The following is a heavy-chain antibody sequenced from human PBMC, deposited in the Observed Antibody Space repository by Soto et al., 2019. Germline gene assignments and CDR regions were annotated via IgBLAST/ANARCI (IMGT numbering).Heavy chain of an antibody. CDR2: ISAYNGNT. CDR3: ASIDYYDSSGYLAY. CDR1: GYTFTSYG. Sequence: ASVKVSCTASGYTFTSYGISWVRQAPGQGLEWMGWISAYNGNTNYAQKLQGRVTMTTDTSTSTAYMELRSLRSDDTAVYYCASIDYYDSSGYLAYWSQGTLVTVSS. J-gene: IGHJ4*02. V-gene: IGHV1-18*01. D-gene: IGHD3-22*01.